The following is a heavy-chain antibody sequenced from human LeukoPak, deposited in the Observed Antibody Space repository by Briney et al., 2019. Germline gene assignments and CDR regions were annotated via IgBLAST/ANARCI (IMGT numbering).Heavy chain of an antibody. CDR2: IYYSGST. CDR3: ARGLRPAYYSYMDV. V-gene: IGHV4-31*03. J-gene: IGHJ6*03. Sequence: PSQTLSLTCTVSGGSISSGGYYWSWIRQHPGKGLEWIGYIYYSGSTYYNPSLKSRVTISVDTSKNQFSLKLSSVTAADTAVYYCARGLRPAYYSYMDVWGKGTTVTVSS. D-gene: IGHD5/OR15-5a*01. CDR1: GGSISSGGYY.